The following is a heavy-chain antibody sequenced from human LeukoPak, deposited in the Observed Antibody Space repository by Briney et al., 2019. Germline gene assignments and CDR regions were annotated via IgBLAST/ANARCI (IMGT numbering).Heavy chain of an antibody. D-gene: IGHD4-11*01. J-gene: IGHJ2*01. CDR3: ARDDYSNSYWYFKL. V-gene: IGHV4-4*07. Sequence: PSETLSLTCTVSSGSISSYYWSWIRQPAGKGLEWIGRIYTSGSTNYNPALKSRVTMSVDTSKSQFSLKLKSVTAADTAVYYCARDDYSNSYWYFKLWGRGTLVTVSS. CDR1: SGSISSYY. CDR2: IYTSGST.